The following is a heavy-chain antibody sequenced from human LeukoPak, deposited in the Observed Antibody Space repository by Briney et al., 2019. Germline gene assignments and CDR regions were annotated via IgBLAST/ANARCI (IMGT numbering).Heavy chain of an antibody. CDR3: ARAKDFWSGYYTGGSNWFDP. Sequence: SETLSLTCTVSGYSISGGYYWGWIRQPPGKGLEWIGSIYHSGSTYYNPSLKSRVTISVDTSKNQFSLKLSSVTAADTAVYYCARAKDFWSGYYTGGSNWFDPWGQGTLVTVSS. J-gene: IGHJ5*02. CDR1: GYSISGGYY. CDR2: IYHSGST. D-gene: IGHD3-3*01. V-gene: IGHV4-38-2*02.